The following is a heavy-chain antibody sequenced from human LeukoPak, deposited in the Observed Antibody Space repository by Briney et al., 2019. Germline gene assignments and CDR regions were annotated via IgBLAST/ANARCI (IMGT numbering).Heavy chain of an antibody. CDR2: ISSSSSTI. CDR1: GFTFSSYS. J-gene: IGHJ6*02. Sequence: PGGSLRLSCAASGFTFSSYSMNWVRQAPGKGLEWVSYISSSSSTIYYADSVKGRFTISRDNAKNSLYLQMNSLRAEDTAVYYCARDDHYGSGYRDGMDVWGQGTTVTVSS. CDR3: ARDDHYGSGYRDGMDV. D-gene: IGHD3-10*01. V-gene: IGHV3-48*04.